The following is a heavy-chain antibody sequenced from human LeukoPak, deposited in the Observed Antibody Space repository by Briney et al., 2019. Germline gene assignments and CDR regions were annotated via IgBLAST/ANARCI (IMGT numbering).Heavy chain of an antibody. D-gene: IGHD4-11*01. V-gene: IGHV3-74*01. CDR1: GFTFSSYW. J-gene: IGHJ4*02. Sequence: GGSLRLSCAASGFTFSSYWMHWVRQAPGKGLVWVSRINSDGNVTNYADSVKGRFTISRDNSKNTLYLQMNSLRAEDTAVYYCAKDYSDYADWGQGTLVTVSS. CDR2: INSDGNVT. CDR3: AKDYSDYAD.